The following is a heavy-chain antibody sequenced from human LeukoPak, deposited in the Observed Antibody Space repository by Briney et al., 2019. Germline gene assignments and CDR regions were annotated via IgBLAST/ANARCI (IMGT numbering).Heavy chain of an antibody. J-gene: IGHJ5*02. V-gene: IGHV3-64*01. CDR2: ITSNGDST. CDR3: PRGPYHMLFMPTWFDT. CDR1: GFTFSSYA. Sequence: PGGSLRLSCTASGFTFSSYAMHWVRQAPGKELEYVSAITSNGDSTHYARSVKGRFTISRDNSKDTVYLQMGSLRSEDMAVYYCPRGPYHMLFMPTWFDTWGQGTVVTVSS. D-gene: IGHD2/OR15-2a*01.